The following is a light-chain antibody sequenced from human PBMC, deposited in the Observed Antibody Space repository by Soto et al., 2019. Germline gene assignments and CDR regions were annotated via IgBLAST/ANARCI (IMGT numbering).Light chain of an antibody. CDR2: AAS. Sequence: DIQMTQSPSSLSASAGDRVIITCRASQSISSYLNWYQQKPGKAPKVLIYAASSLKSGVPSRFTGNGSGTDFTLTISSLQPEDFATYYCQQSYITPWTFGQGTKVEIK. CDR1: QSISSY. CDR3: QQSYITPWT. V-gene: IGKV1-39*01. J-gene: IGKJ1*01.